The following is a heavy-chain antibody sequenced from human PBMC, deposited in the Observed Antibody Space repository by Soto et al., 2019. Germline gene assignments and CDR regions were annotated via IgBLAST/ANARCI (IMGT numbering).Heavy chain of an antibody. J-gene: IGHJ4*02. V-gene: IGHV1-18*04. CDR3: ARDPTNDYGDDTFDY. CDR2: ISAYNGNT. Sequence: QVQLVQSGAEVKKPGASVKVSCKASGYTFTSYGISWVRQAPGQGLEWMGWISAYNGNTNYAQNLQGRITMTTDTSTSTAYMELSSLRSEDTAVYYCARDPTNDYGDDTFDYWGQGTKVIVSS. D-gene: IGHD4-17*01. CDR1: GYTFTSYG.